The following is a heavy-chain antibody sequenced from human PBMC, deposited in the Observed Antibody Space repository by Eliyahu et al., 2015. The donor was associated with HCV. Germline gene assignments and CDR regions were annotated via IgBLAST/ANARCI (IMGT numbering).Heavy chain of an antibody. CDR1: GYTFSSYY. D-gene: IGHD5-18*01. V-gene: IGHV1-46*03. CDR2: RNPSGGST. Sequence: QVQLVQSGAEVKKPGASVKVSCKASGYTFSSYYMHWVRQAPGQGVEWMGKRNPSGGSTNFAQKFQGRVTMTRDTSTSTVYMVLSSLRSEDTAVYYCARGIPLGYSYAFFDYWGQGTLVTVSS. CDR3: ARGIPLGYSYAFFDY. J-gene: IGHJ4*02.